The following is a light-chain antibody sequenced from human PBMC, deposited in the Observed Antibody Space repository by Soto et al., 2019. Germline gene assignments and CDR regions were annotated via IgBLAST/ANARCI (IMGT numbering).Light chain of an antibody. CDR3: GAWDSSLSAYV. J-gene: IGLJ1*01. Sequence: TEPPSVTVAPGQMVTISYSGGSSNIGNNYVSWYQPLPGTAPTLLIYDNNKRPSGIPYRFFGSKSGRSATLGLTGLQAGEQAEYYCGAWDSSLSAYVFGTGTRFPS. CDR2: DNN. V-gene: IGLV1-51*01. CDR1: SSNIGNNY.